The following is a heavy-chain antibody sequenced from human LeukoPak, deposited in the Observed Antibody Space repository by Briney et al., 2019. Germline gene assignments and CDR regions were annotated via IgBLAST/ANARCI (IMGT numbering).Heavy chain of an antibody. CDR3: ARARGGYDFDY. CDR2: IKEDGSLK. CDR1: GFTFSTYW. Sequence: GGSLRLSCATSGFTFSTYWMTWVRQAPGKGLEWVANIKEDGSLKYYVDSVKGRFTISRDNAKNSLYLQLNSLRAEDTAVYYCARARGGYDFDYWGQGTLVTVSS. V-gene: IGHV3-7*03. D-gene: IGHD5-12*01. J-gene: IGHJ4*02.